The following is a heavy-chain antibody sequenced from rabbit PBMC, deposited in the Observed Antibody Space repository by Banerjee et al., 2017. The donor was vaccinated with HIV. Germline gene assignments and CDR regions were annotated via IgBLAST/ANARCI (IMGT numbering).Heavy chain of an antibody. CDR2: INIVTGKS. CDR1: GFSFSNKVV. CDR3: ARAANNIGYSSGL. V-gene: IGHV1S45*01. J-gene: IGHJ3*01. Sequence: QERLVESGGGLVKPEGSLTLTCTASGFSFSNKVVMCWVRQAPGKGLEWIACINIVTGKSVYASWAKGRFIMSRTSSTTVTLQMTSLTVADTATYWCARAANNIGYSSGLWGQGTLVTVS. D-gene: IGHD1-1*01.